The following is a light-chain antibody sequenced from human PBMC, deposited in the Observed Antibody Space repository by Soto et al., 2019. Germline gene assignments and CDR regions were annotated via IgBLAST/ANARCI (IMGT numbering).Light chain of an antibody. Sequence: EIVMTQSPVTLSVSPGERATLSCRASQSVSSKLAWYQQKPGQAPRLLIYVASTRATGIPSRFSGSGSGKEFTLIISSLQSEDFSVYYCQQYNNWPQTFGQGTKLEIK. CDR3: QQYNNWPQT. CDR1: QSVSSK. V-gene: IGKV3-15*01. CDR2: VAS. J-gene: IGKJ2*01.